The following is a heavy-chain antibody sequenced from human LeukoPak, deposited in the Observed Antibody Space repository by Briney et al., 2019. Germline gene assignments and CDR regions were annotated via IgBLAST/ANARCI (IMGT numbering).Heavy chain of an antibody. J-gene: IGHJ4*02. D-gene: IGHD6-6*01. CDR2: INPNSGGT. CDR1: GYTFTGYY. Sequence: GASVKVSCKASGYTFTGYYMHWVRQAPGQGLEWMGRINPNSGGTNYAQKFQGRVTMTRDTSISTAYMELSRLRSDDTAVYYCARGHSLGPGIAARDSRLYYWGQGTLVTVSS. CDR3: ARGHSLGPGIAARDSRLYY. V-gene: IGHV1-2*06.